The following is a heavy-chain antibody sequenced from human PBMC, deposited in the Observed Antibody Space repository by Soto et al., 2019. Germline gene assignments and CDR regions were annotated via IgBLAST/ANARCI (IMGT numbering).Heavy chain of an antibody. CDR2: MNPNSGNT. CDR1: GYTFTSYD. D-gene: IGHD1-7*01. CDR3: ARGINYLNIDY. Sequence: SAKLSCKAPGYTFTSYDINWVRQATGQGLEWMGWMNPNSGNTGYAQKFQGRVTMTRNTSISTAYMELSSLRSEDTAVYYCARGINYLNIDYWGQGTLVTVSS. J-gene: IGHJ4*02. V-gene: IGHV1-8*01.